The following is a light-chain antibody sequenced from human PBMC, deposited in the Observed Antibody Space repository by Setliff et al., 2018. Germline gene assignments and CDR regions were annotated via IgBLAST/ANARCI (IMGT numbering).Light chain of an antibody. CDR2: EVS. V-gene: IGLV2-23*02. Sequence: QSALTQPASVSGSPGQSITISCTGTSSDIGSYTLVSWYQQQPGKGPKLMIYEVSKRPSGVSNRFSGSKSGNTASLSISGLEAEDEADYYCCSYAGSGTFYVFGTGTRSPS. J-gene: IGLJ1*01. CDR3: CSYAGSGTFYV. CDR1: SSDIGSYTL.